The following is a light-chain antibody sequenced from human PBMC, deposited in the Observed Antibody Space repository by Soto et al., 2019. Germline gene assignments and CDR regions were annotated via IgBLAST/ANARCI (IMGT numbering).Light chain of an antibody. CDR1: QSVSSSY. Sequence: EIVLTQSPGTLSFSPGERAILSCRASQSVSSSYLAWYQQKPGQAPRLLIYGASSRAAAIADRFSGSGSGTDFTLTISRLEPEDFAVYYCQQYGTSPWTFGQGTKLEIK. V-gene: IGKV3-20*01. CDR2: GAS. CDR3: QQYGTSPWT. J-gene: IGKJ2*02.